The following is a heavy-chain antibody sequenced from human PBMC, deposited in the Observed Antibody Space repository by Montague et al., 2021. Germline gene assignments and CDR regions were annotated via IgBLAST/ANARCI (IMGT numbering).Heavy chain of an antibody. D-gene: IGHD2-2*01. CDR3: ERKLESAAAGAFDI. J-gene: IGHJ3*02. CDR2: ITLGGSST. Sequence: SLRLSCAASGLSFSSYWMSWVRQAPGKGLLWVSRITLGGSSTTVADAAKGRFTTSRDNAKATLYLQMNSLRVEDTDVYYCERKLESAAAGAFDIWGQGTMVTVSS. CDR1: GLSFSSYW. V-gene: IGHV3-74*01.